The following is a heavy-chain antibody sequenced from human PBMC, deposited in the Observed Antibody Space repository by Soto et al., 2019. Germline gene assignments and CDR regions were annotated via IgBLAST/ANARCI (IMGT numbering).Heavy chain of an antibody. D-gene: IGHD3-3*01. J-gene: IGHJ6*02. CDR3: ARDSSPRLRFLEWFDYYYYYGMDV. CDR2: TYYRSKWYN. V-gene: IGHV6-1*01. Sequence: SQTLSLTCAISGDSVSSNSAAWNWIRQSPSRGLEWLGRTYYRSKWYNDYAVSVKSRITINPDTSKNQFSLQLNSVTPEDTAVYYCARDSSPRLRFLEWFDYYYYYGMDVWGQGTTVTVSS. CDR1: GDSVSSNSAA.